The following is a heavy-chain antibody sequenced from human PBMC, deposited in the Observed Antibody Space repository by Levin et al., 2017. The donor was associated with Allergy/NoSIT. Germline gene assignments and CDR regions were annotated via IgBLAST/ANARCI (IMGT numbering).Heavy chain of an antibody. D-gene: IGHD4-23*01. V-gene: IGHV3-23*01. CDR2: ISGSAGDT. J-gene: IGHJ4*02. Sequence: GESLKISCAASGFTFSTYAMSWVRQAPGKGLEWVSGISGSAGDTSYADSVKGRFTISRDNSKNSLYLQMNSLRAEDTAVYYCAKSLYGGLDYWGQGTLVTVSS. CDR3: AKSLYGGLDY. CDR1: GFTFSTYA.